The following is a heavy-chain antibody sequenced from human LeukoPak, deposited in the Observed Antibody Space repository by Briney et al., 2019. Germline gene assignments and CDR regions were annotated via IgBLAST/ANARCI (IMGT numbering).Heavy chain of an antibody. CDR2: ISGSGDGT. D-gene: IGHD5-18*01. Sequence: PGGSLRLSCAASGFTFSNYAMSWVRQAPGKGLEWVSGISGSGDGTYYADSVKGRFTISRDNSKNTLNLQMNSLRAEDTAVYYCVKGRYSYDYWGQGTLVTVSS. CDR3: VKGRYSYDY. V-gene: IGHV3-23*01. J-gene: IGHJ4*02. CDR1: GFTFSNYA.